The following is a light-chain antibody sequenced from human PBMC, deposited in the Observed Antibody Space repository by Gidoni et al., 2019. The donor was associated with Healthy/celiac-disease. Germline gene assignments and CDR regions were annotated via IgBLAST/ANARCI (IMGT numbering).Light chain of an antibody. J-gene: IGKJ4*01. CDR3: QQSSNWPPT. V-gene: IGKV3-11*01. CDR2: DAS. Sequence: DIVLTQSPATLSLSPGESATLSCRASQSVSSYSAWYQQKPGQAPRLLIYDASTRATGIPARFSGSGSGTDFTLTISSLEPEDFAVYYCQQSSNWPPTFGGGTKVEIK. CDR1: QSVSSY.